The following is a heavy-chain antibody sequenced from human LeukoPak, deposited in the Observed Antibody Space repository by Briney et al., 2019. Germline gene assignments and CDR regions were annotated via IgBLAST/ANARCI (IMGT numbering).Heavy chain of an antibody. CDR1: RFTFSSYA. CDR3: AKARDGYKFDY. D-gene: IGHD5-12*01. Sequence: GGSLRLSCAASRFTFSSYAMSWVRQAPGKGLEWVSTISGGGGSTYYADSVKGRFTISRDNSKNTLYLQMNSLRAEDTAVYYCAKARDGYKFDYWGQGTLVTVSS. CDR2: ISGGGGST. J-gene: IGHJ4*02. V-gene: IGHV3-23*01.